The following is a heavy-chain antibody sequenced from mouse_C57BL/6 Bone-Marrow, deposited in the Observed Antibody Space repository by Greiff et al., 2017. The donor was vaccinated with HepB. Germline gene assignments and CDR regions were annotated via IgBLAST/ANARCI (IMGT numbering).Heavy chain of an antibody. D-gene: IGHD2-2*01. CDR1: GYTFTSYW. CDR3: ARAYGYCEYYVDY. V-gene: IGHV1-64*01. CDR2: IHPNSGST. J-gene: IGHJ2*01. Sequence: QVQLQQPGAELVKPGASVKLSCKASGYTFTSYWMHWVKQRPGQGLEWIGMIHPNSGSTNYNEKFKSKATLTVDKSSSTAYMQLSSLTSEDSAVYYCARAYGYCEYYVDYWGQGTTLTVSS.